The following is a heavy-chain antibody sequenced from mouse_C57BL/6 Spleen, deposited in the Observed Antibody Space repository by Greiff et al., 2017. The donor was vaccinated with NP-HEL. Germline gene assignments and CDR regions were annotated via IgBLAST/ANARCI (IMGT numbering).Heavy chain of an antibody. CDR1: GFTFSSYG. J-gene: IGHJ2*01. D-gene: IGHD1-1*01. Sequence: EVQGVESGGDLVKPGGSLKLSCAASGFTFSSYGMSWVRQTPDKRLEWVATISSGGSYTYYPDSVKGRFTISRDNAKNTLYLQMSSLKSEDTAMYYCARQDYYGSSQYYFDYWGQGTTLTVSS. CDR2: ISSGGSYT. CDR3: ARQDYYGSSQYYFDY. V-gene: IGHV5-6*01.